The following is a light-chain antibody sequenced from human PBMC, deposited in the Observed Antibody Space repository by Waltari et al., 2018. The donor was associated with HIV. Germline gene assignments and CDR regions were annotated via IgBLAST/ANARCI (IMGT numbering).Light chain of an antibody. V-gene: IGKV3-20*01. CDR2: GAS. CDR3: QQFVTSPFS. Sequence: EIVLTQSPSTLSLSPGERATLPCRASQSVSSSYLAWYQHKAGQAPRLLIFGASSRATGIPDRFSGSGSGTDFTLTINRLEPEDFAVYYCQQFVTSPFSFGPGTKVDLK. CDR1: QSVSSSY. J-gene: IGKJ3*01.